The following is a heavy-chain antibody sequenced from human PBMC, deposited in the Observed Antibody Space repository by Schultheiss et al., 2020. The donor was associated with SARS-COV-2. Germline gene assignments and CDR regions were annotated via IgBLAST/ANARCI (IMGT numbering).Heavy chain of an antibody. V-gene: IGHV4-59*08. J-gene: IGHJ6*03. D-gene: IGHD1-26*01. CDR1: GGSISSYY. CDR3: ARQVYGSYYYYYYMDV. Sequence: ETLSLTCTVSGGSISSYYWSWIRQPPGKGLEWIGYIYYSGSTNYNPSLKSRVTISVDTSKNQFSLKLSSVTAADTAVYYCARQVYGSYYYYYYMDVWGKGTTVTVSS. CDR2: IYYSGST.